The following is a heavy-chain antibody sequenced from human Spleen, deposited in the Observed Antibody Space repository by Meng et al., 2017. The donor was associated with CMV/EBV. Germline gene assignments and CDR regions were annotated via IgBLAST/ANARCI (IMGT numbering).Heavy chain of an antibody. CDR1: GFIFSSYT. D-gene: IGHD6-19*01. V-gene: IGHV3-21*01. CDR2: ISGSSNYI. CDR3: ARSKSSGWYRNWFDP. J-gene: IGHJ5*02. Sequence: GESLKISCAASGFIFSSYTMNWVRQAPGKGLEWVSSISGSSNYIYYADSLRGRFTISRDNAENSLYLQVNSLRAEDTAVYYCARSKSSGWYRNWFDPWGQGILVTVSS.